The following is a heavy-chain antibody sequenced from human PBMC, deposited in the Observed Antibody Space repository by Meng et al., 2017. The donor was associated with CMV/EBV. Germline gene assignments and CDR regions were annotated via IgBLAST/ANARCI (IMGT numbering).Heavy chain of an antibody. Sequence: LRLSCTVSGGSISSSYWSWIRQPPGKGLEWIGYIYYSGSTNYNPSLKSRVTISVDTSKNQFSLKLSSVTAADTAVYYCARDGGIAARYYFDYWGQGTLVTVSS. CDR2: IYYSGST. D-gene: IGHD6-6*01. CDR3: ARDGGIAARYYFDY. V-gene: IGHV4-59*01. CDR1: GGSISSSY. J-gene: IGHJ4*02.